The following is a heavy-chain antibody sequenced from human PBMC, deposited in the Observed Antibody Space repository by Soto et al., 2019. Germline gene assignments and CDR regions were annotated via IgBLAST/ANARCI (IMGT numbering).Heavy chain of an antibody. J-gene: IGHJ4*02. D-gene: IGHD2-15*01. V-gene: IGHV1-46*01. CDR3: ARVYCSGGGCYGIDY. Sequence: QVQLVQSGAEVKKPGASVKISCKASGDTFTSYYMHWVRQAPGQGLEWMGIINPSGDTSYAQKFQGRVRMTRETSTGTVYMEVRSLRSEDTAVYYCARVYCSGGGCYGIDYWGQGTLVTVSS. CDR2: INPSGDT. CDR1: GDTFTSYY.